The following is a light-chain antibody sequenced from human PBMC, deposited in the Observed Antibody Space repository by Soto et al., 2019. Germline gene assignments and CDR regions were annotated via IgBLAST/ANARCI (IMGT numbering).Light chain of an antibody. Sequence: EMVLTQSPGTLSLSPGERATLSCRASQSVSSNYLAWYQQKPGQAPRPLIYGASSRATGIPDRFSGSGSGTDFTLTISRLEPEDFAVYYCQQYGSSLYTFGQGTKLEIK. J-gene: IGKJ2*01. CDR3: QQYGSSLYT. CDR1: QSVSSNY. V-gene: IGKV3-20*01. CDR2: GAS.